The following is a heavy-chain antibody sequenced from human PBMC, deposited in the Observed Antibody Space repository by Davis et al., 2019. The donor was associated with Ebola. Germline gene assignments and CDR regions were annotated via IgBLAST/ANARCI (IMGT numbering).Heavy chain of an antibody. D-gene: IGHD6-25*01. CDR2: IYHSGST. CDR3: ARGGGYGGYGMDV. Sequence: MPSETLSLTCAVSGDSISSAYWWSWVRQPPGKGLEWIGEIYHSGSTNYNPPLKSRVTMSVDTSKNQFSLRVRSVTAADTAVYYCARGGGYGGYGMDVWGQGTTVTVSS. J-gene: IGHJ6*02. CDR1: GDSISSAYW. V-gene: IGHV4-4*02.